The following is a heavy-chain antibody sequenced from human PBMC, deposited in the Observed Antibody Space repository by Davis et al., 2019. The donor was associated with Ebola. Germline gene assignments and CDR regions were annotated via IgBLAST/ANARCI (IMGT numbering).Heavy chain of an antibody. CDR2: IKQDGSEK. CDR1: GFTFSSYA. V-gene: IGHV3-7*01. Sequence: PGGSLRLSCAASGFTFSSYAMSWVRQATGKGLEWVANIKQDGSEKYYVDSVKGRFTISRDNAKDSLYLQMNSLRAEDTAVYYCARSVISYTYYDFWSGYYTGAFDIWGQGTMVTVSS. J-gene: IGHJ3*02. CDR3: ARSVISYTYYDFWSGYYTGAFDI. D-gene: IGHD3-3*01.